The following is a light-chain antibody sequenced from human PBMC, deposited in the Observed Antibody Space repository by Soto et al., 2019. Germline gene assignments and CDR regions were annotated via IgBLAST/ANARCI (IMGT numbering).Light chain of an antibody. J-gene: IGKJ1*01. V-gene: IGKV1-27*01. Sequence: DIQMTQSPSSLSASVGDRVTITCRASLPISNYLAWYQQKPGKIPNLLIYAASTLQAGVQARFSGSGSGTEFTLTIRGLQPGDSATYYCKQYNSYSPTFGQGTKVDIK. CDR1: LPISNY. CDR3: KQYNSYSPT. CDR2: AAS.